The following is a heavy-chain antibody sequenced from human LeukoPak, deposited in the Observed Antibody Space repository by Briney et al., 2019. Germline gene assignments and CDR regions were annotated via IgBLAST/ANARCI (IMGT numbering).Heavy chain of an antibody. J-gene: IGHJ5*02. V-gene: IGHV4-39*02. CDR1: GGSITSGSYY. Sequence: PSETLSLTCTVSGGSITSGSYYWGWIRQPPGKGLEWIGSIYYSGSTYYNPSLKSRVTISVDTSNKLFSLKLSSVTAADTAVYYCARVDNGLSAYGSGRSETNWFDPRGQGTLVTVSS. CDR3: ARVDNGLSAYGSGRSETNWFDP. D-gene: IGHD3-10*01. CDR2: IYYSGST.